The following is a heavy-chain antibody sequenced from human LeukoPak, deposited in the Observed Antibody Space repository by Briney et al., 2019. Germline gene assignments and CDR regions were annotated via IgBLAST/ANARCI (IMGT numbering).Heavy chain of an antibody. CDR1: GYTFTGYY. J-gene: IGHJ5*02. Sequence: ASVKVSCKASGYTFTGYYMHWVRQAPGQGLEWMGRINPNSGGTNYAQKFQGRVTMTRDTSISTAYMELSRLRSDDAAVYYCAREVGATPHRSWFDPWGQGTLVTVSS. CDR3: AREVGATPHRSWFDP. CDR2: INPNSGGT. D-gene: IGHD1-26*01. V-gene: IGHV1-2*06.